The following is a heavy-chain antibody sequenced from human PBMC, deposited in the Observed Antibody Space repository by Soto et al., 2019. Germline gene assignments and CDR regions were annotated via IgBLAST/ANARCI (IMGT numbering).Heavy chain of an antibody. Sequence: TLSLTCSVSGVSITTYYWSWIRQPPGKGLEWIGYIFYSGSTNYNPSLMSRVTISVDTSKNQLSLQLSSVIAADTAVYYCARVYSGYDYSHYYYYYYMDVWGKGTTVTVSS. CDR2: IFYSGST. D-gene: IGHD5-12*01. CDR1: GVSITTYY. CDR3: ARVYSGYDYSHYYYYYYMDV. V-gene: IGHV4-59*01. J-gene: IGHJ6*03.